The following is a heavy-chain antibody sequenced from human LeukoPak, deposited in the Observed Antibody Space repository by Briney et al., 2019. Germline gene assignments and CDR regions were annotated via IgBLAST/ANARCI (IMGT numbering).Heavy chain of an antibody. CDR1: GFTFSSNW. CDR2: IKEDGSEK. V-gene: IGHV3-7*05. D-gene: IGHD2-8*02. CDR3: TRVSLVGISDY. J-gene: IGHJ4*02. Sequence: GGSLRLSCAASGFTFSSNWMNWVRQPPGKGLEWVANIKEDGSEKYYVDSVKGRFTISRDNAKNSLYLQMNSLRADDTAVYYCTRVSLVGISDYWGQGTLVTVSS.